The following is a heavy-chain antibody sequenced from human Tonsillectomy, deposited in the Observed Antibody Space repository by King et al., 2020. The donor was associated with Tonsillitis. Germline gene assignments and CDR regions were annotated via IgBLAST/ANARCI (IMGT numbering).Heavy chain of an antibody. J-gene: IGHJ4*02. CDR2: IYYSGST. CDR1: GGSISSSSYY. CDR3: ARLDIVVVPGAGGGYFDY. V-gene: IGHV4-39*01. D-gene: IGHD2-2*01. Sequence: QLQESGPGLVKPSETLSLTCTVSGGSISSSSYYWGWIRQPPGKGLEWIGSIYYSGSTYYNPSLKSRVTISVDTSRNQFSLKLSSVTAADTAVYYCARLDIVVVPGAGGGYFDYWGQGTLVTVSS.